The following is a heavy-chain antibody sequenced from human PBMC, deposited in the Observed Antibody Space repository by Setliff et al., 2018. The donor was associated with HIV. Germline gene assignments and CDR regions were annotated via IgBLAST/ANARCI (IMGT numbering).Heavy chain of an antibody. CDR3: TPQWPVGY. Sequence: GGSLRLSCAASGFTFSTYSMNWVRQAPGKGLEWVSSISSSSSYIYYADSVKGRFTISRDNAKNSLYLQMNSLRVDDTAVYYCTPQWPVGYWGQGTLVTVSS. CDR1: GFTFSTYS. J-gene: IGHJ4*02. D-gene: IGHD6-19*01. CDR2: ISSSSSYI. V-gene: IGHV3-21*01.